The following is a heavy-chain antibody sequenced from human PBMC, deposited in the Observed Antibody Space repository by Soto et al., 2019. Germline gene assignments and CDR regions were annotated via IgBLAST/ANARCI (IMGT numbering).Heavy chain of an antibody. D-gene: IGHD6-6*01. CDR3: ARGRAARSPLIGV. V-gene: IGHV1-69*13. CDR2: IIPIFGTA. CDR1: GGTFSSYA. Sequence: SVKVSCKASGGTFSSYAISWVRQAPGQGLEWMGGIIPIFGTANYAQKFQGRVTITADESTSTAYMELSSLRSEDTAVYYCARGRAARSPLIGVWGQGTTVTVSS. J-gene: IGHJ6*02.